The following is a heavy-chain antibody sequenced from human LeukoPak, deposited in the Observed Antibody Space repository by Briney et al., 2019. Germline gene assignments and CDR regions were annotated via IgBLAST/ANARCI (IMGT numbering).Heavy chain of an antibody. D-gene: IGHD6-13*01. J-gene: IGHJ3*02. CDR3: AKDRGSSWYIDAFDI. Sequence: GGSLRLSCAASGFSFNNYAMVWVRQTPGKGLEWVSVISAGNDIVYADSVKGRFSISRDSSKNTLYLQMNSLRVEDTAVYYCAKDRGSSWYIDAFDIWGQGSMVTVSS. CDR2: ISAGNDI. V-gene: IGHV3-23*01. CDR1: GFSFNNYA.